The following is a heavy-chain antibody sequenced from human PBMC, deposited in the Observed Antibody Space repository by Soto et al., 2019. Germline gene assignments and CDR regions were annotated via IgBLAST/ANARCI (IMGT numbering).Heavy chain of an antibody. CDR3: ATISWSGGRFGGY. Sequence: EVQLLESGGGWIHPGGSLRFPCAACGLTFDNYDLSWVRKAQGGGLGGVSVIRGRGATYYADSFQGRFIISRDNSENTVYLQMNSLRAEDTAVYYCATISWSGGRFGGYWGQGTLVTFSS. J-gene: IGHJ4*02. CDR1: GLTFDNYD. V-gene: IGHV3-23*01. CDR2: IRGRGAT. D-gene: IGHD6-19*01.